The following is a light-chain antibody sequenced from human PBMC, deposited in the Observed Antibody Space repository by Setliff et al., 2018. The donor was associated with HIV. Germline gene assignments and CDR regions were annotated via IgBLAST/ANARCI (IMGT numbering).Light chain of an antibody. V-gene: IGLV2-14*01. CDR1: SSDVGGYNY. CDR3: SSYTSSSTL. J-gene: IGLJ1*01. CDR2: EVS. Sequence: QSALTQPASVSGTPGQSSTLSCTGTSSDVGGYNYVSWYQQHPGKAPKLMIYEVSNRPSGVFNRFSGSKSGNTASLTISGLQAEDEAEYYCSSYTSSSTLFGTGTKVTVL.